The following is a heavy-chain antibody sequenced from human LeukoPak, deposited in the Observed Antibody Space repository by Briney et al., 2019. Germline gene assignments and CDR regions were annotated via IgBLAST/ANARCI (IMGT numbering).Heavy chain of an antibody. CDR1: GSTFSSYW. V-gene: IGHV3-7*01. J-gene: IGHJ4*02. D-gene: IGHD3-22*01. Sequence: GGSLRLSCAASGSTFSSYWMSWVRQAPGKGLEWVANIKQDGSEKYYVDSVKGRFTISRDNAKNSMYLQMNSLRAEDTAVYYCARDHKYYYDSSGYYSYYFDYWGQGTLVTVSS. CDR2: IKQDGSEK. CDR3: ARDHKYYYDSSGYYSYYFDY.